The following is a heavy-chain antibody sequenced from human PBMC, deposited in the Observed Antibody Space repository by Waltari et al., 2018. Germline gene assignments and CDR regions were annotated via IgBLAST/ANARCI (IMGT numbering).Heavy chain of an antibody. V-gene: IGHV4-59*01. CDR2: ISYSGST. CDR3: ARGAQSGVYGWFDP. J-gene: IGHJ5*02. D-gene: IGHD1-26*01. CDR1: GGSISNYY. Sequence: QVQLQESGPGLVKPSEILSLTCTVSGGSISNYYWMWIRQPPGKGLEWIGHISYSGSTNYNPSLKGRLTISLDTSKDQFSLKLRSVTAADTAFYYCARGAQSGVYGWFDPWGQGILVTVSS.